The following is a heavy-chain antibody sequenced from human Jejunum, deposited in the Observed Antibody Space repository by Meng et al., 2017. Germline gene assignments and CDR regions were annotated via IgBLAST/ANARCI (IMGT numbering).Heavy chain of an antibody. CDR3: ARVTMTRLFDY. V-gene: IGHV4-4*03. CDR2: VFLSGST. CDR1: GDFVRSENL. Sequence: QVRPQESGPGRVEPPGTLSLTCAVSGDFVRSENLWSWARQPPGKGLEWIGEVFLSGSTYYNPSLKSRVTITLDESRNHVSLNLASLTAADTAVYYCARVTMTRLFDYWGQGMLVTVSS. J-gene: IGHJ4*02. D-gene: IGHD6-6*01.